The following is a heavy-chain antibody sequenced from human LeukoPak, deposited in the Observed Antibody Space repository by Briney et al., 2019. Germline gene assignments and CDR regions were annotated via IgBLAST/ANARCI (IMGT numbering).Heavy chain of an antibody. CDR2: ISYDGSNK. J-gene: IGHJ4*02. D-gene: IGHD6-19*01. Sequence: GGSLRLSCAASGFTFSTSDIHWVRQAPGKGLEWVAVISYDGSNKYYADSVKGRFTISRDNSKNTLYLQMNSLRAEDTAVYYCAKDVVRGYSSGWYYFDYWGQGTLVTVSS. CDR3: AKDVVRGYSSGWYYFDY. V-gene: IGHV3-30*18. CDR1: GFTFSTSD.